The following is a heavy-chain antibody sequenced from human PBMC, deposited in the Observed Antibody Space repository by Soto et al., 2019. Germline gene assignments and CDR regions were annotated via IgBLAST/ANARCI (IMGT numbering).Heavy chain of an antibody. J-gene: IGHJ1*01. CDR1: GFSLSTSAVG. Sequence: QITGKESGPSLAKPTQTLTLTCTFSGFSLSTSAVGVGWIRQSPVNALERLALIYWDYDKRYSPSLKNMLTITKYTSSNQVALTMTNMDPVDTATYYCAHLYSSSWPNSWGQGSPVTVSS. D-gene: IGHD6-13*01. V-gene: IGHV2-5*02. CDR3: AHLYSSSWPNS. CDR2: IYWDYDK.